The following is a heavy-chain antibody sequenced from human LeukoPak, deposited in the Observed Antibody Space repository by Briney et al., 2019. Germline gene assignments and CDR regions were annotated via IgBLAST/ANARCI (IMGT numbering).Heavy chain of an antibody. J-gene: IGHJ6*03. D-gene: IGHD1-26*01. CDR1: GGSFSGYY. CDR3: AREVGGSLGYYYYMDV. Sequence: SETLSLTCAVYGGSFSGYYWSWIRQPPGKGLEWIGEINHSGSTNYNPSLKSRVTISVDTSKNQFSLKLSSVTAADTAVYYCAREVGGSLGYYYYMDVWGKGTTVTVSS. CDR2: INHSGST. V-gene: IGHV4-34*01.